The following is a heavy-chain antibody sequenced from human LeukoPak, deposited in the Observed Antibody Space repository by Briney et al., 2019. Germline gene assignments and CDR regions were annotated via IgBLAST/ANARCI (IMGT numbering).Heavy chain of an antibody. J-gene: IGHJ4*02. CDR1: GFTFSSYG. CDR2: IWYDGSNK. CDR3: ARELYSGYDY. V-gene: IGHV3-33*01. Sequence: GRSLRLSCAASGFTFSSYGMHWVRQAPGKGLEWVAVIWYDGSNKYYADSVKGRFTISRDDAKNSLFLQMNSLRAEDTAVYYCARELYSGYDYWGQGTLVTVSS. D-gene: IGHD5-12*01.